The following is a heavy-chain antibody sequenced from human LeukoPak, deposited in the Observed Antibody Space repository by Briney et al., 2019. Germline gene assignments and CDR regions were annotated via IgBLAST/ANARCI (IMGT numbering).Heavy chain of an antibody. CDR1: GFTFSSYS. J-gene: IGHJ3*02. D-gene: IGHD4-17*01. Sequence: GGSLRLSCAASGFTFSSYSMNWVRQAPGKGLEWVSSISSSSSYIYYADSVKGRFTISRDNAKNSLYLQMSSLRAEDTAVYYCARARLRNDAFDIWGQGTMVTVSS. CDR3: ARARLRNDAFDI. V-gene: IGHV3-21*01. CDR2: ISSSSSYI.